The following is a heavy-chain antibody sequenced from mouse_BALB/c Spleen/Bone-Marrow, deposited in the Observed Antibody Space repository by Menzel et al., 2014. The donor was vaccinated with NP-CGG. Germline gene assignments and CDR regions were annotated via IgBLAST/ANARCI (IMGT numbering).Heavy chain of an antibody. V-gene: IGHV5-12-2*01. CDR1: GFTFSSYI. J-gene: IGHJ3*01. CDR2: ISKGGGSI. Sequence: EVNVVESGGGLVQPGGSLKLSCAASGFTFSSYIMSWVRQTPEKRLEWVAYISKGGGSIYYPDTVKGRFTFSRDNDKNTRYLQMSSLKSEDTDMYYCASHCYDSSPFAYWGQGTLVTVSA. CDR3: ASHCYDSSPFAY. D-gene: IGHD1-1*01.